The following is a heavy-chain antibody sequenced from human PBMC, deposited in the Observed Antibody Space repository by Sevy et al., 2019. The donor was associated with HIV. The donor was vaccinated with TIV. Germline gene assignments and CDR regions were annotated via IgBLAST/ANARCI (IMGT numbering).Heavy chain of an antibody. D-gene: IGHD2-2*01. V-gene: IGHV1-18*01. CDR3: ARGSSTRSFHH. CDR1: GYTFTSYD. J-gene: IGHJ1*01. Sequence: ASVKVSCKAAGYTFTSYDFTWVRQATGQGLEWMGWINTNNANTNYAQKFQGRVTLTTDTSTSTGYMDLKSLSSDDTAVYYCARGSSTRSFHHWGQGTLVTVSS. CDR2: INTNNANT.